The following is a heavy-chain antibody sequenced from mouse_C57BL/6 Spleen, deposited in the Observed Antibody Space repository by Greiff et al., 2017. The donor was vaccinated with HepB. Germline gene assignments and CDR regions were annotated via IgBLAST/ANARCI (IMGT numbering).Heavy chain of an antibody. CDR1: GYTFTSYW. V-gene: IGHV1-69*01. D-gene: IGHD1-1*01. CDR2: IDPSDSYT. CDR3: ARKMGGVTVATDYAMDC. J-gene: IGHJ4*01. Sequence: QVQLQQPGAELVMPGASVKLSCKASGYTFTSYWMHWVKQRPGQGLEWIGEIDPSDSYTNYNQKFKGKSTLTVDKSSSTAYMQLSSLTSEDSAVYYCARKMGGVTVATDYAMDCWGQGTSVTVSS.